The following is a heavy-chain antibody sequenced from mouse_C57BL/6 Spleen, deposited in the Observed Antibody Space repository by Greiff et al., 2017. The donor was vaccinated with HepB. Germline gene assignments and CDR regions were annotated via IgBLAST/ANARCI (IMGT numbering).Heavy chain of an antibody. Sequence: VQLQQPGTELVKPGASVKLSCKASGYTFTSYWMHWVKQRPGQGLEWIGNINPSNGGTNYNEKFKSKATLTVDKSSSTAYMQLSSLTSEDSAVYYCARDDVLTGDAMDYWGQGTSVTVSS. V-gene: IGHV1-53*01. J-gene: IGHJ4*01. CDR3: ARDDVLTGDAMDY. CDR1: GYTFTSYW. CDR2: INPSNGGT. D-gene: IGHD4-1*01.